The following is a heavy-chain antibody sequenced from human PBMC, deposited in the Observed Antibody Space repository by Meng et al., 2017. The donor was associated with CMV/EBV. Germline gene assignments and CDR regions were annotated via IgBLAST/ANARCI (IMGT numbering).Heavy chain of an antibody. J-gene: IGHJ4*02. CDR1: GGSISSGDYY. CDR2: IYYSGST. D-gene: IGHD2-2*01. Sequence: HVQLPGPGPDLVKPSQTLSLPCSVSGGSISSGDYYWSWIRQPPGKGLEWIGYIYYSGSTYYNPSLKSRVTISVDTSKNQFSLKLSSVTAADTAVYYCARVGRTSCYDYWGQGTLVTVSS. CDR3: ARVGRTSCYDY. V-gene: IGHV4-30-4*08.